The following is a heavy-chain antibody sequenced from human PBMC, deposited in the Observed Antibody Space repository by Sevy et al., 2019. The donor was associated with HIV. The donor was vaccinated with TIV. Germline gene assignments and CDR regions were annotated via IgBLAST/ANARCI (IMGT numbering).Heavy chain of an antibody. CDR2: TYYSGTT. V-gene: IGHV4-59*01. CDR3: GRVGFNWNDVDY. Sequence: SETLSLTCSVSGGSMNIYYWSWIRQPPGKRLEWIGFTYYSGTTNYNPSLKSRVTISIDTSKNQFSLKLSSVTAADTAVYYCGRVGFNWNDVDYWGQGILVTVPS. CDR1: GGSMNIYY. D-gene: IGHD1-20*01. J-gene: IGHJ4*02.